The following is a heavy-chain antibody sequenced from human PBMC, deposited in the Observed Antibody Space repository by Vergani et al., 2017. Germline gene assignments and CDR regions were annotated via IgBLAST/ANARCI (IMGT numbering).Heavy chain of an antibody. V-gene: IGHV1-69*04. CDR3: AGLGRQIVGDGGVDP. D-gene: IGHD1-26*01. Sequence: QVQLVQSGAEVKKPGASVKVSCKASGGTFSSYAISWVRQAPGQGLEWMGRIIPILGIANYAQKFQGRVTITADKSTSTAYMELSSLRSEDTAVYYCAGLGRQIVGDGGVDPWGQGTLVTVSS. CDR2: IIPILGIA. J-gene: IGHJ5*02. CDR1: GGTFSSYA.